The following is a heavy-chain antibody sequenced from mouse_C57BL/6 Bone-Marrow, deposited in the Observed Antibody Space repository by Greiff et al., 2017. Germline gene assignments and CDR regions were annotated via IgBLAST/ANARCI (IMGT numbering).Heavy chain of an antibody. V-gene: IGHV1-81*01. Sequence: QVQLQQSGAELARPGASVKLSCKASGYTFTSYGISWVKQRTGQGLEWIGEIYPRSGNTYYNEKFKGKATLTADKSSSTAYMELRSLTSEDSAVYFCARPSGSSYGDYAMDYWGQGTSVTVSS. CDR1: GYTFTSYG. D-gene: IGHD1-1*01. J-gene: IGHJ4*01. CDR2: IYPRSGNT. CDR3: ARPSGSSYGDYAMDY.